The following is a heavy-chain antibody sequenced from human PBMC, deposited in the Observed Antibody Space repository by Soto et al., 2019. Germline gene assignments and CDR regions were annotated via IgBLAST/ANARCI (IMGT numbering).Heavy chain of an antibody. CDR2: IYYSGST. Sequence: SETLSLTCTVSGGSISSYYWSWIRQPPGKGLGWIGYIYYSGSTNYNPSLKSRVTISVDTSKNQFSLKLSSVTAADTAVYYCARGRGGSGYSFDYFDYWGQGTLVTVSS. V-gene: IGHV4-59*08. J-gene: IGHJ4*02. CDR1: GGSISSYY. D-gene: IGHD3-22*01. CDR3: ARGRGGSGYSFDYFDY.